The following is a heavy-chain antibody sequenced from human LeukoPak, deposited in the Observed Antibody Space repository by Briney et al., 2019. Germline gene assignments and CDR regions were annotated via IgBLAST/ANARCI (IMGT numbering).Heavy chain of an antibody. J-gene: IGHJ5*02. D-gene: IGHD7-27*01. CDR1: GGSFSGYY. V-gene: IGHV4-34*01. Sequence: SETLSLTCAVYGGSFSGYYWSWICQPPGKGLEWIGEINHSGSTNYNPSLKSRVTISVDTSKNQFSLKLSSVTAADTAVYYCARGIVGVTGWFDPWGQGTLVTVSS. CDR2: INHSGST. CDR3: ARGIVGVTGWFDP.